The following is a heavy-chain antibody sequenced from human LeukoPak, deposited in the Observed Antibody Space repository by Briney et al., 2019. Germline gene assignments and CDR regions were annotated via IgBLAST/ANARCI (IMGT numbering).Heavy chain of an antibody. CDR2: ISYDGSNK. V-gene: IGHV3-30*04. D-gene: IGHD4-17*01. CDR1: GFTFSSYA. J-gene: IGHJ3*02. CDR3: ARVTMTTVTTDAFDI. Sequence: GGSLRLSCAASGFTFSSYAMHWVRQAPGKGLEWVAVISYDGSNKYYADSVKGRFTIPRDNSKNTLYLQMNSLRAEDTAVYYCARVTMTTVTTDAFDIWGQGTMVTVSS.